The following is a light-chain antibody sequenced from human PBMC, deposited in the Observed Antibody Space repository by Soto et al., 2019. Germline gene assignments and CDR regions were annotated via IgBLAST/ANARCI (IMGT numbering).Light chain of an antibody. CDR3: QTWASGIRV. CDR2: LNNDGSH. CDR1: SGHRNYA. Sequence: QPVLTQPPSASASLGASVELTCTLSSGHRNYAIAWHQQQPQQGPRFLMKLNNDGSHNKGDGIPDRFSGSSSGPVRYLTISSLQSEDEADYYCQTWASGIRVFGGGTKLTVL. J-gene: IGLJ3*02. V-gene: IGLV4-69*02.